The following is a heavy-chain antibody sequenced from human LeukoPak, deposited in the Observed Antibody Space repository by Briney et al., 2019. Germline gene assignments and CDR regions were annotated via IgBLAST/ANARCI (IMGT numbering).Heavy chain of an antibody. CDR1: GFTFSDYY. D-gene: IGHD4-23*01. J-gene: IGHJ6*03. V-gene: IGHV3-11*04. CDR2: VSSSGSTI. Sequence: GGSLRLSCAASGFTFSDYYMSWIRQAPGKGLEWVSYVSSSGSTIYYADSVKGRFTVSRDNAKNSLYLQMNSLRAEDTAVYYCARDDRLTTVALYYYYYMDVWGKGTTVTVSS. CDR3: ARDDRLTTVALYYYYYMDV.